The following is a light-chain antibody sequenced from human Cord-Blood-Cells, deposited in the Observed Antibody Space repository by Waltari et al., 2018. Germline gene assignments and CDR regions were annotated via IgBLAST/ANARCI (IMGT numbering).Light chain of an antibody. CDR3: QVWDSSSDHPI. CDR1: NIGSKS. V-gene: IGLV3-21*04. Sequence: SYVLTQPPSVSVAPGKTARITCGGNNIGSKSVHTYQQKPGQAPVLVIYYDRDRPSGIPERFSGSNSGNTATLTISRVEAGDEADYYCQVWDSSSDHPIFGTGTKVTVL. J-gene: IGLJ1*01. CDR2: YDR.